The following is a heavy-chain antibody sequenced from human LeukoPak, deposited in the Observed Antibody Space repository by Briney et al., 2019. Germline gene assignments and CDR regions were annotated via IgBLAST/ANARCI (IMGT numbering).Heavy chain of an antibody. CDR1: GYTFTGYY. CDR2: INPNSGGT. V-gene: IGHV1-2*02. Sequence: GASVKVSCKASGYTFTGYYTHWVRQAPGQGLEWMGWINPNSGGTNYAQKFQGRVTMTRDTSISTAYMELSRLRSDDTAVYYCARESTATGLNFDYWGQGTLVTVSS. CDR3: ARESTATGLNFDY. D-gene: IGHD5-18*01. J-gene: IGHJ4*02.